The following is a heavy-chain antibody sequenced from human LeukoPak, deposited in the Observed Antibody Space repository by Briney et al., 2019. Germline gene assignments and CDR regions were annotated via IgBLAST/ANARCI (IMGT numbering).Heavy chain of an antibody. Sequence: ASVKVSCKASGYTFTSYGISGVRQAPGQGREGMGWISAYNGNTNYAQKLQGRVTMTTDTSTSTAYMELRSLRSDDTAVYYCARDPYCSSTSCPAPMDVCGKGTTVTVSS. V-gene: IGHV1-18*01. J-gene: IGHJ6*03. D-gene: IGHD2-2*01. CDR2: ISAYNGNT. CDR3: ARDPYCSSTSCPAPMDV. CDR1: GYTFTSYG.